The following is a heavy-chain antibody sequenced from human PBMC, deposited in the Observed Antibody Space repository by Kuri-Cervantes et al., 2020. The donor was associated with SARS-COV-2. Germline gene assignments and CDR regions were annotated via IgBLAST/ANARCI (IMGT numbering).Heavy chain of an antibody. D-gene: IGHD3-22*01. Sequence: GGSLRLSCAASGFTFSNAWMSWVRQAPGKGLEWVGRIKSKTDGGTTDYAAPVKGRFTISRDDSKNTLYLQMNSLKTEDTAVYYCTTNPRYYYDSSGQSRSFDYWGQGTLVTVSS. CDR3: TTNPRYYYDSSGQSRSFDY. V-gene: IGHV3-15*01. J-gene: IGHJ4*02. CDR1: GFTFSNAW. CDR2: IKSKTDGGTT.